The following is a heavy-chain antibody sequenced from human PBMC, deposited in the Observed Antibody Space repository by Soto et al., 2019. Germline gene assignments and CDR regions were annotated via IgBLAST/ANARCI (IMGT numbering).Heavy chain of an antibody. V-gene: IGHV1-46*01. CDR2: INPSDGST. CDR3: ARGGPEMATIGSFDY. D-gene: IGHD5-12*01. CDR1: GCTFTNYI. J-gene: IGHJ4*02. Sequence: GASAKVSCKASGCTFTNYIIHWVRQAPGQGLEWMGRINPSDGSTTYAQKFQGRITMTRDSSTSTVYMEQSSLRSEGTAVYYCARGGPEMATIGSFDYWGQGTLVTVSS.